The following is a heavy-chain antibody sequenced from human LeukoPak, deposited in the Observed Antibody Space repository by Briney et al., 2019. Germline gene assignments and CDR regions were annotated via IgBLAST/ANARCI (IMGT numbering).Heavy chain of an antibody. D-gene: IGHD1-26*01. Sequence: GGSLRLSCAASGFTLSNYAMSWVRQAPGKGLVWVSRINSDGSSTTYADSVKGRFTISRDNAKSTLYLQMNSLRAEDTAVYYCARGDESGSYSYWGQGTLVTVSS. J-gene: IGHJ4*02. CDR1: GFTLSNYA. CDR3: ARGDESGSYSY. CDR2: INSDGSST. V-gene: IGHV3-74*01.